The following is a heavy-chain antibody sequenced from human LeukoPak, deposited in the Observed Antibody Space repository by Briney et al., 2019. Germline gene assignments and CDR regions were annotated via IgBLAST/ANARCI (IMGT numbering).Heavy chain of an antibody. CDR1: GGSISSYY. CDR3: ARLSGSYVWFDP. CDR2: IYYSGST. Sequence: SETLSLTCTVSGGSISSYYWSWLRQPPGKGLEWIGYIYYSGSTNYHPPLKSRVTISVDTSKNQFSLKLSSVTAADTAVYYCARLSGSYVWFDPWGQGTLVTVSS. D-gene: IGHD1-26*01. J-gene: IGHJ5*02. V-gene: IGHV4-59*08.